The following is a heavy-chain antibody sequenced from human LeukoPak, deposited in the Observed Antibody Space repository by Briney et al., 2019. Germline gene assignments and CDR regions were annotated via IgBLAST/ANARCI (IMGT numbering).Heavy chain of an antibody. CDR1: GFTFGSYW. CDR2: IKGDGSEK. Sequence: QPGGSLRLSCAASGFTFGSYWMSWVRQAPGKGLEWVANIKGDGSEKYYVDSVKGRFTISRDNPKNSLYLQVYSLTAEDTAVYYCARDYYDSSGYFYGAFDIWGQGTMVTVSS. V-gene: IGHV3-7*04. CDR3: ARDYYDSSGYFYGAFDI. J-gene: IGHJ3*02. D-gene: IGHD3-22*01.